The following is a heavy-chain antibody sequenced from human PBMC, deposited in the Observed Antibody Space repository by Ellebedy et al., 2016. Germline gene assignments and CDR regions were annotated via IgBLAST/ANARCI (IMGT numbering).Heavy chain of an antibody. J-gene: IGHJ6*02. Sequence: SETLSLTXAVYGGSFSDYYWSWIRQPPGKGLEWIGEINHSGSTNYNPSLKSRVTISVDTSKNQFPLKLSSVTAADTAVYYCATAGQETVRPSLYYYYGMDVWGQGTTVTVSS. CDR1: GGSFSDYY. D-gene: IGHD4-17*01. V-gene: IGHV4-34*01. CDR2: INHSGST. CDR3: ATAGQETVRPSLYYYYGMDV.